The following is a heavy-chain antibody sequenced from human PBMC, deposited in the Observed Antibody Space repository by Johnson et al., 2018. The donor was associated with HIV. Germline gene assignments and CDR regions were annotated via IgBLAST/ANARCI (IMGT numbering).Heavy chain of an antibody. V-gene: IGHV3-43*01. Sequence: VLLVESGGVVVQPGGSLRLSCAASGFTFDDYTMHWVRQAPGKGLEWVSLISWDGGSTYYADSVQGGFTISRDNSKNTVYLQMNSLRAEDTAVYYCARGYILTGYSGAFDMWGQGTMVTVSS. CDR1: GFTFDDYT. J-gene: IGHJ3*02. D-gene: IGHD3-9*01. CDR3: ARGYILTGYSGAFDM. CDR2: ISWDGGST.